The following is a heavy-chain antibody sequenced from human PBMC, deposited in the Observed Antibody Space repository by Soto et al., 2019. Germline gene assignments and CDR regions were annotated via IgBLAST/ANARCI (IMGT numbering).Heavy chain of an antibody. J-gene: IGHJ4*02. CDR2: IYYSGST. D-gene: IGHD6-13*01. CDR1: GGSISSYY. V-gene: IGHV4-59*01. Sequence: PSETLSLTCTVSGGSISSYYWSWIRQPPGKGLEWIGYIYYSGSTNYNPSLKSRVTISVDTSKNQFSLKLSSVTAADTAVYYCARGRSSSIDYWGQGTLVTVSS. CDR3: ARGRSSSIDY.